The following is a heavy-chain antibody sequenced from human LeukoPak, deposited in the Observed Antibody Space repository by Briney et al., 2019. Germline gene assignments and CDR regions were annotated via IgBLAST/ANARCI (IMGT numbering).Heavy chain of an antibody. CDR3: ARDRRYSSSPSYYYYMDV. CDR1: GYSFTKFG. CDR2: ISAYDGNT. J-gene: IGHJ6*03. Sequence: ASVKVSCKAFGYSFTKFGISWVRQAPGQGLEWMGWISAYDGNTKYAQNLQGRVTMTTDTSTTTAYMELRSLRSDDTAVYYCARDRRYSSSPSYYYYMDVWGKGTTVTVSS. V-gene: IGHV1-18*01. D-gene: IGHD6-6*01.